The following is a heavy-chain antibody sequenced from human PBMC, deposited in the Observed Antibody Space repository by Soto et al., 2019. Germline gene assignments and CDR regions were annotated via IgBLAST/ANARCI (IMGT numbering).Heavy chain of an antibody. V-gene: IGHV3-7*01. D-gene: IGHD3-10*01. CDR2: IKSDGSEK. CDR1: GLTVSSNY. Sequence: GGSLRLSCVTSGLTVSSNYMNWVRQAPGMGPEWVANIKSDGSEKYYVDSVKGRFTISRDNTKNSMYLQMNSLRVEDTAMYHSTKNHGVSWGQGPLVTVSS. J-gene: IGHJ5*02. CDR3: TKNHGVS.